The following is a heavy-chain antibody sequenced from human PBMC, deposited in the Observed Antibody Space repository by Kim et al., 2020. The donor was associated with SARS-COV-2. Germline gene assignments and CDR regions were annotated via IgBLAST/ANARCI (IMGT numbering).Heavy chain of an antibody. Sequence: SETLSLTCTVSGGSISSYYWSWIRQPPGKGLEWIGYIYYSGSTNYNPSLKSRVTISVDTSKNQFSLKLSSVTAADTAVYYGARAGESGWLKRISGMDVWG. V-gene: IGHV4-59*13. CDR1: GGSISSYY. J-gene: IGHJ6*01. CDR2: IYYSGST. D-gene: IGHD7-27*01. CDR3: ARAGESGWLKRISGMDV.